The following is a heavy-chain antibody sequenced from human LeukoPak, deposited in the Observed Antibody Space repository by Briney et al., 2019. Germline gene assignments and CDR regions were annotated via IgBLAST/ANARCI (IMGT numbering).Heavy chain of an antibody. Sequence: GGSLRLSCAASGFTFSSYSMNWVRQAPGKGLEWVSYISSSSSTIYYADSVKGRFTISRDNAKNSLYLQMNSLRAEDTAVYYCAREGGFDSRGLSYYFYYMDVWGKGTTVTISS. D-gene: IGHD3-10*01. V-gene: IGHV3-48*01. CDR2: ISSSSSTI. CDR3: AREGGFDSRGLSYYFYYMDV. J-gene: IGHJ6*03. CDR1: GFTFSSYS.